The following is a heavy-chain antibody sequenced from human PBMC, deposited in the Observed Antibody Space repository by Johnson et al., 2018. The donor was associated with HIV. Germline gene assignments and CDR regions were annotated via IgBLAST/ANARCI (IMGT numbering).Heavy chain of an antibody. CDR3: TTAIVIDAFDI. J-gene: IGHJ3*02. D-gene: IGHD3-16*02. CDR2: IKREIDAEAT. CDR1: GFTFSDYY. V-gene: IGHV3-15*01. Sequence: MQLVESVGGLVQPGGSLRLSCVVSGFTFSDYYMDWVRHAPGKGLEWVGRIKREIDAEATDYAAPVKGSLTISRDDSKNTRFLQMSSLKTDDTAVYSCTTAIVIDAFDIWGQGTMVTVSS.